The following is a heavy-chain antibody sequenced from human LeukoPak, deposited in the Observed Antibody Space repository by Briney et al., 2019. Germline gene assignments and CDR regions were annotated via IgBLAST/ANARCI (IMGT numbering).Heavy chain of an antibody. CDR3: VREYYYASGNYYNRIDY. J-gene: IGHJ4*02. CDR2: IDPNGGDT. Sequence: GASVKVSCKASGYTFTSYGISWVRQAPGQGLEWMGWIDPNGGDTNYAQKFQGRVTMTRDTSISTAYMALSRLKYDDTAVYYCVREYYYASGNYYNRIDYWGQGTLVTVSS. CDR1: GYTFTSYG. D-gene: IGHD3-10*01. V-gene: IGHV1-2*02.